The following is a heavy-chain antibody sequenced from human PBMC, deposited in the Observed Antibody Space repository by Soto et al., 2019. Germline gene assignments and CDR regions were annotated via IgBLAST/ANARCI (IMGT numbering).Heavy chain of an antibody. V-gene: IGHV1-3*01. J-gene: IGHJ5*02. CDR3: ARGIATGQLDP. D-gene: IGHD2-15*01. Sequence: KFQDRVIITRDTSASTAYMDLSSLRSEDTALYYCARGIATGQLDPWGQGTLVTVSS.